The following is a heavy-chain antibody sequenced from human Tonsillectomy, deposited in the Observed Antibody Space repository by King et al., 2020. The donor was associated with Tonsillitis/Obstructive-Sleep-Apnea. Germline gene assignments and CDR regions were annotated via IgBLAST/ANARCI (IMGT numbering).Heavy chain of an antibody. CDR3: ARHVGLNYFDY. V-gene: IGHV4-59*08. Sequence: QLQESGPGLVKPSETLSLTCTVSGGSISSYYWSWIRQPPGKGLEWIGYIYHSGTANYNPSLKSRITISIDTSRNQFSLNLRSVTAADTAVYYCARHVGLNYFDYWGQGPLVTVSS. J-gene: IGHJ4*02. D-gene: IGHD1-26*01. CDR1: GGSISSYY. CDR2: IYHSGTA.